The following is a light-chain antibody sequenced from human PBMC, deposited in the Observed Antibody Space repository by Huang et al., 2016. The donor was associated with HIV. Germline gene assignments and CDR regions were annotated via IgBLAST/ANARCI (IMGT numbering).Light chain of an antibody. CDR2: AAS. Sequence: IQLTQSPSSLSASVGDRVTISCRASQGISSYLALYQQKPGKAPKLLIYAASTLQSGVPSRFSGSGSGTDFTLTITSLQPEDFATYYCQQLNGYPLTFGGGTKVEIK. J-gene: IGKJ4*01. CDR1: QGISSY. V-gene: IGKV1-9*01. CDR3: QQLNGYPLT.